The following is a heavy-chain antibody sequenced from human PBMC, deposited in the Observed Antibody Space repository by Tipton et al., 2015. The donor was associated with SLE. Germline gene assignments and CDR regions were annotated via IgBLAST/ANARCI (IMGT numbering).Heavy chain of an antibody. CDR2: LSSSGGT. CDR1: GGSITSGSYY. D-gene: IGHD2-21*01. V-gene: IGHV4-61*09. Sequence: TLSLTCSVSGGSITSGSYYYWPWFRQPAGKGLEWIGQLSSSGGTHYNPSLKSRVTISADTSKKEISLKMTSVTAADTAVYYCARRDCGGDCYYGHWGQGTQVTVSS. CDR3: ARRDCGGDCYYGH. J-gene: IGHJ4*02.